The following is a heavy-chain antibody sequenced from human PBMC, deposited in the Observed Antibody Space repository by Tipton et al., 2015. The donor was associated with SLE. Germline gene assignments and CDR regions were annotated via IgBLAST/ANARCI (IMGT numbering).Heavy chain of an antibody. V-gene: IGHV1-46*01. CDR3: ARRTRVGAGDY. J-gene: IGHJ4*02. Sequence: QSGPEVKKPGASVKVSCKASGYTFTSYYMHWVRQAPGQGLEWMGIINPSGGSTSYAQKFQGRVTMTRDTSTSTVYMELSSLRSEDTAVYYWARRTRVGAGDYWGQGTLVTVSS. CDR2: INPSGGST. D-gene: IGHD1-26*01. CDR1: GYTFTSYY.